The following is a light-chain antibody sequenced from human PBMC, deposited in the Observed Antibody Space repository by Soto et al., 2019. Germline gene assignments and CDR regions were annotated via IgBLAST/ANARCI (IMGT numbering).Light chain of an antibody. CDR3: QQRSSWPRGT. Sequence: EIVMTQSPATLSVSPGERATLSCRASQSVSSNLAWYQQKPGQAPRLLIYGASTRATGIPARFSGSGSGTEFTLTISSLQSEDFALYFCQQRSSWPRGTFGQGTKLEIK. V-gene: IGKV3-15*01. CDR1: QSVSSN. CDR2: GAS. J-gene: IGKJ2*02.